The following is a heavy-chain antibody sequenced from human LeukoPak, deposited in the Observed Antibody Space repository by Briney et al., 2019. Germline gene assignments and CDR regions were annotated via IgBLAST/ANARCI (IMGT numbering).Heavy chain of an antibody. D-gene: IGHD5-18*01. Sequence: ASVKVSCKASGYTFTSYGISWERQPPGQGLEWMGWISAYNGNTNYAQKFQDRVTMTTDTPTSTAYMEQRSLRSDDTAVYYCARDFVDTVMGGDYWGQGTLVIVSS. J-gene: IGHJ4*02. CDR1: GYTFTSYG. CDR2: ISAYNGNT. V-gene: IGHV1-18*01. CDR3: ARDFVDTVMGGDY.